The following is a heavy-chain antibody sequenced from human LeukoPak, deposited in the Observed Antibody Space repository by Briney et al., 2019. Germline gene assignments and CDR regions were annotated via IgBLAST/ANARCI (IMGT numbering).Heavy chain of an antibody. CDR2: IRYDGSNE. V-gene: IGHV3-30*02. J-gene: IGHJ5*02. Sequence: PGGSLRLSCGASGFTFSSHAMHWVRQAPGKGLEWVAFIRYDGSNEYYADYVKGRFTISRDDSKNMLYLQMNSLRAEDTAVYYCARDRYYYDSSGSTEGPWGQGTLVTVSS. D-gene: IGHD3-22*01. CDR3: ARDRYYYDSSGSTEGP. CDR1: GFTFSSHA.